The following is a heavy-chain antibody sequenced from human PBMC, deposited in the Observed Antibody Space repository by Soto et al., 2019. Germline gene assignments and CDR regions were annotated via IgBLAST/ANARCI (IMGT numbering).Heavy chain of an antibody. Sequence: QVQLVESGGGVVQPGRSLRLSCAASGFTFSSYGMHWVRQAPGKGLEGVAVISYDGSNKYYADSVKGRFTISRDNSKNTLYLQMNSLRAEDTAVYYCAKPSNSPIRWRDAFDIWGQGTMVTVSS. J-gene: IGHJ3*02. D-gene: IGHD4-17*01. V-gene: IGHV3-30*18. CDR2: ISYDGSNK. CDR1: GFTFSSYG. CDR3: AKPSNSPIRWRDAFDI.